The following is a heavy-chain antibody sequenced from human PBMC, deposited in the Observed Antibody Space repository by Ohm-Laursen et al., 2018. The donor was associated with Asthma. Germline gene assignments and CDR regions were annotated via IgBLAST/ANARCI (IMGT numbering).Heavy chain of an antibody. D-gene: IGHD2-8*01. V-gene: IGHV3-48*01. CDR2: ISKSTRTI. J-gene: IGHJ6*02. CDR3: ARDKPENEVNGYYYGMDV. Sequence: SLRLSCTASGFTFSPYSMNWVRQAPGKGLEWVSYISKSTRTIKYADSVKGRFTISRDNAKNSLYLQMNSLRAEDTAVYYCARDKPENEVNGYYYGMDVWGQGTTVTVPS. CDR1: GFTFSPYS.